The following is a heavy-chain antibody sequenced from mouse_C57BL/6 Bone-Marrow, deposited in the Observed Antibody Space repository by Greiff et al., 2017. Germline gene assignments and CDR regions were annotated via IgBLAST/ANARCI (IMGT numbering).Heavy chain of an antibody. J-gene: IGHJ4*01. D-gene: IGHD2-1*01. CDR1: GFTFSSYA. V-gene: IGHV5-4*01. CDR3: ARGIYCYAMDY. CDR2: ISDGGSYT. Sequence: EVQLVESGGGLVKPGGSLKLSCAASGFTFSSYAMSWVRQTPEKRLEWVATISDGGSYTYYPDNLKGRFTISRDNAKNNPYLQMSHLKSEDTAMYSCARGIYCYAMDYWGQGTSVTVSS.